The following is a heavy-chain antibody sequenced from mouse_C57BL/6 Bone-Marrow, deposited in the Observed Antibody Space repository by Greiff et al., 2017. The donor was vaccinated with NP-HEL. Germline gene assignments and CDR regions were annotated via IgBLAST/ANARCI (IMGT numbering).Heavy chain of an antibody. CDR3: AREGFYYGNYGMDY. CDR2: IDPSASYT. D-gene: IGHD2-1*01. V-gene: IGHV1-69*01. CDR1: GYTFTSYW. Sequence: QVQLQQPGAELVMPGASVKLSCKASGYTFTSYWMHWVKQRPGQGLEWIGEIDPSASYTNYNQKFKGKSTLTVDKSSSTAYMQLSSLTSEDSAVYYCAREGFYYGNYGMDYWGQGTSVTVSS. J-gene: IGHJ4*01.